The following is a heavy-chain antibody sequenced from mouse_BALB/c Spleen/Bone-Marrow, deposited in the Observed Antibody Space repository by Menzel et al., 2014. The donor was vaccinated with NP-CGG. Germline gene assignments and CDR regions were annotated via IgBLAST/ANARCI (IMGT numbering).Heavy chain of an antibody. Sequence: VQLEQSGAELVRPGASVKLSCKALGFTFTDYEMHWVKQTPGHGLEWIGTIHPGSGGTAYNQKFKGKATLTADKSSSPAFLEVSRLTSEDSSVYYCTREKVGDFDYGGQGTTLTLPS. CDR3: TREKVGDFDY. CDR2: IHPGSGGT. J-gene: IGHJ2*01. CDR1: GFTFTDYE. V-gene: IGHV1-15*01.